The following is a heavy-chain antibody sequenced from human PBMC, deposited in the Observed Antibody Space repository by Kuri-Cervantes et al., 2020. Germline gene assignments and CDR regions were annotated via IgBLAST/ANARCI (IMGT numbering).Heavy chain of an antibody. V-gene: IGHV4-34*01. J-gene: IGHJ2*01. CDR3: ARDSQGDSSAWYGGLGYFDL. Sequence: SETLSLTCAVYGGSFSGYYWSWIRQPPGKGLEWIGEINHSGSTNYNPSLKSRVTISVDTSKNQFSLKLSSVTAADTAVYYCARDSQGDSSAWYGGLGYFDLWGRGTLVTVSS. D-gene: IGHD6-19*01. CDR2: INHSGST. CDR1: GGSFSGYY.